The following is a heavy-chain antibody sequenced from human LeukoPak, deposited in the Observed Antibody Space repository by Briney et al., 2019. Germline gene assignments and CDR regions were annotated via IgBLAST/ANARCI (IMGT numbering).Heavy chain of an antibody. CDR1: GFTSSSYW. CDR2: IKQDGSEK. CDR3: ARAPYCIGGSCRFDY. Sequence: GGSLRLSCAVSGFTSSSYWMSRVRQAPGKGLEWVANIKQDGSEKYYVDSVKGRFTISRDNAKNSLYLQMNSLRAEDTAVYYYARAPYCIGGSCRFDYWGQGTLVTVSS. J-gene: IGHJ4*02. V-gene: IGHV3-7*03. D-gene: IGHD2-15*01.